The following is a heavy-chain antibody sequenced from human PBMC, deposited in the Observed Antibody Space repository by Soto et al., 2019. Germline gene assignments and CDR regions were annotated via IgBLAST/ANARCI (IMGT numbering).Heavy chain of an antibody. V-gene: IGHV3-30-3*01. D-gene: IGHD1-7*01. CDR3: ARARLELRYYYYGMDV. CDR2: ISYDGSNK. CDR1: GFTFSSYA. J-gene: IGHJ6*02. Sequence: QVQLVESGGGVVQPGRSLRLSCAASGFTFSSYAMHWVRQAPGKGLEWVAVISYDGSNKYYADSVKGRFTISRDNSKNTLYLQMNSLRAEDTAVYYCARARLELRYYYYGMDVWGQGTTVTVSS.